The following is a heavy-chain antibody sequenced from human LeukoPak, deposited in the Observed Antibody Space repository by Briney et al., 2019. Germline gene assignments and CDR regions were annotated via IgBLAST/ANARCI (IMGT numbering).Heavy chain of an antibody. J-gene: IGHJ4*02. CDR2: INTNTGNP. CDR3: ARSRYGDYLMELDY. D-gene: IGHD4-17*01. CDR1: GYTFTSYG. Sequence: ASVKVSCKASGYTFTSYGISWVRQAPGQGLEWMGWINTNTGNPTYAQGFTGRFVFSLDTSVSTAYLQISSLKADDTAVYYCARSRYGDYLMELDYWGQGTLVTVSS. V-gene: IGHV7-4-1*02.